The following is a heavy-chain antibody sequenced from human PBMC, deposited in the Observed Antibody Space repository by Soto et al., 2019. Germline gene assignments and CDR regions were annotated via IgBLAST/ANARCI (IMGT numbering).Heavy chain of an antibody. V-gene: IGHV3-53*01. CDR2: VCTGGAT. Sequence: GGSLRLSCVGSGFDVTTNCMRWVRQAPGKGLEWVSIVCTGGATHYADSVKGRFTISRDSSKNTVHLQMNNVRAEDTAVYYCVRDKRTISGIFPGYWGQGTQVTVSS. D-gene: IGHD1-1*01. CDR1: GFDVTTNC. J-gene: IGHJ4*02. CDR3: VRDKRTISGIFPGY.